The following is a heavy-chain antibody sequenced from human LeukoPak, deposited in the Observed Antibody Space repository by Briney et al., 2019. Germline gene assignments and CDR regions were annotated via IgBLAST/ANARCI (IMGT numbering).Heavy chain of an antibody. Sequence: GGSLRLSCAASGFTVSSNYMSWVRQAPGKGLEWVSVIYSGGSTYYADSVKGRFTISRDNSKNTLYLQMNSLRAEDTALYYCARLSAYYYGSYFYYYIDVWGKGTTVTVSS. D-gene: IGHD3-10*01. CDR3: ARLSAYYYGSYFYYYIDV. V-gene: IGHV3-53*01. J-gene: IGHJ6*03. CDR2: IYSGGST. CDR1: GFTVSSNY.